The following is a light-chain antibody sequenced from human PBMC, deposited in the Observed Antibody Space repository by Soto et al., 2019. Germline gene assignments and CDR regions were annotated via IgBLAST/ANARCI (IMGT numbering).Light chain of an antibody. CDR3: FSHRGGDSHV. Sequence: QSALTQPASVSGSPGQSITISCTGTSSDVGAYNYVSWYQQYPGKAPKLMIYGVTNRPSGVSNRLSGSKTGNTASLTISGLQAEDEADYYCFSHRGGDSHVFGTGTKLTVL. CDR2: GVT. V-gene: IGLV2-14*01. J-gene: IGLJ1*01. CDR1: SSDVGAYNY.